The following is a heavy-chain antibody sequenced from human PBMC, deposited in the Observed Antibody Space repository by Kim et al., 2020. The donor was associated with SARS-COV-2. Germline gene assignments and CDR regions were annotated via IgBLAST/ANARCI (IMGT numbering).Heavy chain of an antibody. V-gene: IGHV5-10-1*01. J-gene: IGHJ6*02. CDR2: IDPSGSYT. CDR3: ARRSGMVTIFGVVTSYGMDV. Sequence: GESLKISCKGSGYSFTSYWISWVRQMPGKGLEWMGRIDPSGSYTKYSPSFQGHVTISADKSISPAYLQWSSLKASDTAMYYCARRSGMVTIFGVVTSYGMDVCGQGTTVTVSS. CDR1: GYSFTSYW. D-gene: IGHD3-3*01.